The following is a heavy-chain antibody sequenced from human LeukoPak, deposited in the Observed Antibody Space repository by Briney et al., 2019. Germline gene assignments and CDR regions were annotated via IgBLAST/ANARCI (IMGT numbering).Heavy chain of an antibody. Sequence: SETLSLTCTVSGGSISIGDYYGSWIRQPPGKGLEWIGYIYYNGSTYYNPSLKSRVTISVDTSKNQFSLKLSSVTAAETAVYYCARVNPRGDGYNNYYFDYWGQGTLVTVSS. CDR3: ARVNPRGDGYNNYYFDY. V-gene: IGHV4-30-4*02. CDR1: GGSISIGDYY. J-gene: IGHJ4*02. D-gene: IGHD5-24*01. CDR2: IYYNGST.